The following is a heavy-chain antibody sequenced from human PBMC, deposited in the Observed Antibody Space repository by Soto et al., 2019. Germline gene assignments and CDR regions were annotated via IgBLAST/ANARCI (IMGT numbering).Heavy chain of an antibody. D-gene: IGHD3-3*01. CDR3: ARGTRITIFGVVINNWFDP. CDR1: GGSFSGYY. V-gene: IGHV4-34*01. J-gene: IGHJ5*02. CDR2: INHSGST. Sequence: PSETLSLTCAVYGGSFSGYYWSWIRQPPGKGLGWIGEINHSGSTNYNPSLKSRVTISVDTSKNQFSLKLSSVTAADTAVYYCARGTRITIFGVVINNWFDPWGQGTLVTVSS.